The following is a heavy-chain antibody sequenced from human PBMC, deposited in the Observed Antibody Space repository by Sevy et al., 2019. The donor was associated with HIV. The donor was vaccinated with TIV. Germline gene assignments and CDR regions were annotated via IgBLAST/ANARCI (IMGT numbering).Heavy chain of an antibody. D-gene: IGHD3-16*01. V-gene: IGHV3-30-3*01. J-gene: IGHJ4*02. Sequence: GGSLRLSCDASGFTLSHHALHWVRQTPGKGLEWVASISYDGGEKRYADFVEGRITIARHNSKNTLYLQMTSLRSEDNGVYFCARERGSSPTAILYYVDHWGQGTLVTVSS. CDR2: ISYDGGEK. CDR3: ARERGSSPTAILYYVDH. CDR1: GFTLSHHA.